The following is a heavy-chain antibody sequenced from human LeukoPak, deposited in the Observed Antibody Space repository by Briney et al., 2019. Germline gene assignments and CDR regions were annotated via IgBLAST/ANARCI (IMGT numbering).Heavy chain of an antibody. D-gene: IGHD6-13*01. CDR3: VYDSSSWYVN. CDR2: IYHSGST. J-gene: IGHJ4*02. CDR1: GYSISSGYY. V-gene: IGHV4-38-2*01. Sequence: SETLSLTCAVSGYSISSGYYWGWIRPPPGKGLEWIGSIYHSGSTYYNPSLKSRVTISVDTSKNQFSLKLSSVTAADTAVYYCVYDSSSWYVNWGQGTLVTVSS.